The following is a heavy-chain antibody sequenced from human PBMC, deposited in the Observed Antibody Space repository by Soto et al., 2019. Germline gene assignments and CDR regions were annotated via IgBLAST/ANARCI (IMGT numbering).Heavy chain of an antibody. CDR2: INYSGTT. CDR3: ARHWSSGGNNWFDP. D-gene: IGHD1-26*01. V-gene: IGHV4-39*01. Sequence: PSETLSLTCTVSGGPIRTVTYYWAWIRQPPGKGLEWIGNINYSGTTYYNPSLKSRVTMSVDSSKNQFSLKLGSVTAADTAVYYCARHWSSGGNNWFDPWGQGTLVTVSS. CDR1: GGPIRTVTYY. J-gene: IGHJ5*02.